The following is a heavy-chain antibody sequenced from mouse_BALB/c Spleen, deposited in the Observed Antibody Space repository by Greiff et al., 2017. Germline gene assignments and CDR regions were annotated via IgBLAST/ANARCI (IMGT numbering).Heavy chain of an antibody. CDR1: GYTFTNYW. Sequence: VMLVESGAELVRPGTSVKMSCKAAGYTFTNYWIVWIKQRPGHGLEWIGDIYPGGGYINYNEKFKDKATLTADTSSSTAYMQLSSLTSEDSAIYYCARRDYGSSGDYWGQGTTLTVSS. CDR2: IYPGGGYI. V-gene: IGHV1-63*02. CDR3: ARRDYGSSGDY. J-gene: IGHJ2*01. D-gene: IGHD1-1*01.